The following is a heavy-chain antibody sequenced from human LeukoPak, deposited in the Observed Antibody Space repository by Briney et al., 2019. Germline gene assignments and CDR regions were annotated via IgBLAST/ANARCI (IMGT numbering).Heavy chain of an antibody. D-gene: IGHD6-13*01. V-gene: IGHV3-7*01. Sequence: GGSLRLSCAASGFTFSRYWMSWVRQAPGKGLEWVANIKQDGSEKYYVDSVKGRFTISRDNAKNSLHLQMNSLRAEDTAVYYCARGYSSSWYRDNWFDPWGQGTLVTVSS. CDR3: ARGYSSSWYRDNWFDP. J-gene: IGHJ5*02. CDR1: GFTFSRYW. CDR2: IKQDGSEK.